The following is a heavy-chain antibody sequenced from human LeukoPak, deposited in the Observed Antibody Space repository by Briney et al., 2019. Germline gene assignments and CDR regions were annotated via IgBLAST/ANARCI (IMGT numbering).Heavy chain of an antibody. CDR1: GFPFSSYG. Sequence: GMSLRLSCAASGFPFSSYGMHWVRQAPGKGLEWVAAISNDGNNKFYADSVKGRFTISRDNPKNTMNLQMNSLRAEDTAVYYCARGPSGYHSTGGQGTLVTVSS. V-gene: IGHV3-30*03. D-gene: IGHD5-12*01. CDR3: ARGPSGYHST. CDR2: ISNDGNNK. J-gene: IGHJ4*02.